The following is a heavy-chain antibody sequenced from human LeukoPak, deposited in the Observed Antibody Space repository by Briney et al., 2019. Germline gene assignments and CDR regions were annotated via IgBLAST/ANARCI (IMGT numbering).Heavy chain of an antibody. CDR1: GFTFNNFA. Sequence: LTGGSLRLSCAASGFTFNNFALSWVRQAPEKGLEWVATIIGRGGSSSHAASVKGRFTISRDNSNNTLYLHMSSLRADDTAVYYCAKHPGPYGGNPFNSWGLGMLVNVSP. CDR2: IIGRGGSS. J-gene: IGHJ4*02. D-gene: IGHD4-23*01. CDR3: AKHPGPYGGNPFNS. V-gene: IGHV3-23*01.